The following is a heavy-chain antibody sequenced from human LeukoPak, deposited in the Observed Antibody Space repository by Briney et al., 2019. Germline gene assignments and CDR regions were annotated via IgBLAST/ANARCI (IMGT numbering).Heavy chain of an antibody. CDR3: VRDRPNYHESNGHYYQRDGDH. V-gene: IGHV3-23*01. CDR1: GFTFNIYA. D-gene: IGHD3-22*01. CDR2: MCGSAGCT. J-gene: IGHJ5*02. Sequence: SGGSLSLSCAASGFTFNIYAMSWVRLAPGKGPQWVASMCGSAGCTLYEDSVKGRFTISRDNSKNILFLQMNSLRAEDTALYYCVRDRPNYHESNGHYYQRDGDHWGQGTLVTISS.